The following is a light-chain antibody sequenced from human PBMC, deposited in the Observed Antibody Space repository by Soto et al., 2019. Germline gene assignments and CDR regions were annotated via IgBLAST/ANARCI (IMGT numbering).Light chain of an antibody. CDR1: QSVSRSL. CDR3: QQYINSPWT. J-gene: IGKJ1*01. CDR2: AAS. V-gene: IGKV3-20*01. Sequence: EIVLTQSPDTLSLSVGERATVSCRASQSVSRSLLAWYQQKPGQAPRLLISAASSRATGIPDRFSGSGSGTDFTLTISRLEPEDFAVYYCQQYINSPWTFGQGTKVEIK.